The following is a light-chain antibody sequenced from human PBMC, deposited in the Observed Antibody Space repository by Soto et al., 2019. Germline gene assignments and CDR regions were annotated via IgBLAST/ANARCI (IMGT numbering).Light chain of an antibody. Sequence: EIVLIQSPATLSLSPGERATLSCRASQSVGSYLAWYQHKPGQAPRLLISDASNRATDIPAGFSGSGSETDFTLTISSLEPEDSAVYYCQQRSNWPSLTFGGGTKVDIK. CDR1: QSVGSY. CDR2: DAS. CDR3: QQRSNWPSLT. V-gene: IGKV3-11*01. J-gene: IGKJ4*01.